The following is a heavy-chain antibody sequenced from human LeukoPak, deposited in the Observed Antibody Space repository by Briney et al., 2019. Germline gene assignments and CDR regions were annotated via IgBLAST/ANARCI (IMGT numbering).Heavy chain of an antibody. Sequence: PGGSLRLSCAASGFTLSGYWLSWVRQAPGKGLEWVANIKHDGSETHYVDSVKGRFTISRDNAKNSLYLQMYSLRAEDTAVYYCARGSGWCDYWGQGTLVTVSS. CDR1: GFTLSGYW. D-gene: IGHD6-19*01. CDR3: ARGSGWCDY. V-gene: IGHV3-7*01. J-gene: IGHJ4*02. CDR2: IKHDGSET.